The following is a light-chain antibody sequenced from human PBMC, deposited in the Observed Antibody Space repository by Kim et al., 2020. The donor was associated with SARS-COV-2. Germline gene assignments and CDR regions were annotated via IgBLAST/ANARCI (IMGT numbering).Light chain of an antibody. CDR3: QQYHSTPLT. J-gene: IGKJ4*01. CDR2: AAS. CDR1: KSISSH. Sequence: ASVGDSVTITCRASKSISSHLNWYQQQPGKAPYLLIYAASTWKSGVPARFSGSGSATDFTLIISNLQPEDSASYFCQQYHSTPLTFGGGTKVDIK. V-gene: IGKV1-39*01.